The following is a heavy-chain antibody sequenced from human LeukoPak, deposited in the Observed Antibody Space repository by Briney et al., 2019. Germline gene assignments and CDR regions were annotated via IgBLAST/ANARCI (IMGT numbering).Heavy chain of an antibody. CDR1: GFTFSSYW. V-gene: IGHV3-7*01. D-gene: IGHD6-19*01. CDR2: IKQDGSEK. Sequence: GVLRLSCAASGFTFSSYWMSWVRQAPGKGLEWVANIKQDGSEKYYVDSVKGRFTISRDNSKNTLYLQMNSLRAEDTAVYYCAKDPSVAGTSGYWGQGTLVTVSS. CDR3: AKDPSVAGTSGY. J-gene: IGHJ4*02.